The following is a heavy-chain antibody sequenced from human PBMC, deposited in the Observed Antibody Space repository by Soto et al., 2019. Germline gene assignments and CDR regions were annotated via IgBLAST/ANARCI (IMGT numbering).Heavy chain of an antibody. CDR1: GGTFSSYS. V-gene: IGHV1-69*06. D-gene: IGHD3-22*01. J-gene: IGHJ4*02. CDR2: IIPIFGTA. Sequence: SVEVSCKASGGTFSSYSISWVLQAPGQGLEWMGGIIPIFGTANYAQKFQGRVTITADKSTSTAYMELSSLRSEDTAVYYCARDFNYYYDSSGYYFYWGQGTLVTVSS. CDR3: ARDFNYYYDSSGYYFY.